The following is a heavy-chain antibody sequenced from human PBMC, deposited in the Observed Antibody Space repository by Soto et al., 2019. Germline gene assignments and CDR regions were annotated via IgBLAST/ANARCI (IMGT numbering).Heavy chain of an antibody. CDR3: ARSGTTGTTTFAFDI. Sequence: PETLSLTCTVSGGSISSYYWSWIRQPPGKGLEWIGYIYYSGSTNYNPSLKSRVTISVDTSKNQFSLKLSSVTAADTAVYYCARSGTTGTTTFAFDIWGQGTMVTVSS. J-gene: IGHJ3*02. D-gene: IGHD1-1*01. V-gene: IGHV4-59*08. CDR2: IYYSGST. CDR1: GGSISSYY.